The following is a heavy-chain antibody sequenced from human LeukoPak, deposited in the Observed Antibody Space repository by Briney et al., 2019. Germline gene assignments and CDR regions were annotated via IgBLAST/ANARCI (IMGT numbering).Heavy chain of an antibody. CDR3: ARAGRGYTYGSEFLFDY. J-gene: IGHJ4*02. CDR1: GFTVSSNY. Sequence: AGGSLRLSCAASGFTVSSNYMSWVRQAPGKGLEWVAVIYSGGSTYYADSVKCRLTISRDNSKNTLYLPMISLRAEDTAVYYCARAGRGYTYGSEFLFDYWGQGTPVTVSS. CDR2: IYSGGST. D-gene: IGHD5-18*01. V-gene: IGHV3-66*01.